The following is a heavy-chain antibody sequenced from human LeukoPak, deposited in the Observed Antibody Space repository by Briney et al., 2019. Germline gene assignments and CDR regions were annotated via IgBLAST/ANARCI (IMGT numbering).Heavy chain of an antibody. V-gene: IGHV1-46*01. Sequence: ASVKVSCKASGYSFTSNYIHRVRQAPGQGLEWMGMIYPRDGSTSYAQKFQGRVTVTRDTSTSTVHMELSGLRSEDTAVYYCARDQEAFDYWGQGTLVTVSS. CDR3: ARDQEAFDY. J-gene: IGHJ4*02. CDR2: IYPRDGST. CDR1: GYSFTSNY.